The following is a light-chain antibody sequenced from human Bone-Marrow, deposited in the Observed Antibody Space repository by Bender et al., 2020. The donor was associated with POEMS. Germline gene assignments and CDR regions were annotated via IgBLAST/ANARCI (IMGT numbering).Light chain of an antibody. CDR2: DVI. V-gene: IGLV2-11*01. CDR3: CSYAGSSTYWV. J-gene: IGLJ3*02. Sequence: QSALTQPHSVSGSPGQSVTISCTGTNSDIGSYDYVSWYQQHPGKAPKLIIYDVIYRPSGASDRFSGSKSGHTASLTISGLQAEDEADYYCCSYAGSSTYWVFGGGTKLTVL. CDR1: NSDIGSYDY.